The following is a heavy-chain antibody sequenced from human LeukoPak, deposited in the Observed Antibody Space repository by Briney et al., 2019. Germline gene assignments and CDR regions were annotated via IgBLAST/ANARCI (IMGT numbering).Heavy chain of an antibody. J-gene: IGHJ4*02. CDR2: IIPIFGTA. CDR1: GGTFSSYA. CDR3: ARDGSSGYYGLRHFDY. D-gene: IGHD3-22*01. Sequence: SVKVSCKASGGTFSSYAISWVRPAPGQGVEWRGGIIPIFGTANYAQKFQGRVTITADESTSTAYMELSSLRSEDTAVYYCARDGSSGYYGLRHFDYWGQGTLVTVSS. V-gene: IGHV1-69*13.